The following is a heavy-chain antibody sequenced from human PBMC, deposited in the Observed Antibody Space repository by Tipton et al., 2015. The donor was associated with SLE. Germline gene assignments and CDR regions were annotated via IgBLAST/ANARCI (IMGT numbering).Heavy chain of an antibody. Sequence: TLSLTCTVSGGSINTDTYYWSWIRQYPGKGLEWIGYISHTGSAYYHPSLNSRVTITIDPSENQFSLNLTSVTAADTAIYYCARDSTAASDALDIWGQGTMVTVSS. CDR3: ARDSTAASDALDI. D-gene: IGHD4-17*01. CDR1: GGSINTDTYY. CDR2: ISHTGSA. V-gene: IGHV4-31*03. J-gene: IGHJ3*02.